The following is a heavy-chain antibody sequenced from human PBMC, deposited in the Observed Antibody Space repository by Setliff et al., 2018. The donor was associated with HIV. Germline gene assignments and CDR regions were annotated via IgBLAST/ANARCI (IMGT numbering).Heavy chain of an antibody. D-gene: IGHD5-12*01. V-gene: IGHV3-23*01. CDR1: GFTFSSYA. CDR3: ARDPPGSGFHLDY. Sequence: LRLSCAASGFTFSSYAMSWVRQAPGKGLEWVSVISGSGGTTYYADSVKGRFTISRDNSKNTMYLQMNTLRVEDTAVYYCARDPPGSGFHLDYWGQGTPVTVSS. J-gene: IGHJ4*02. CDR2: ISGSGGTT.